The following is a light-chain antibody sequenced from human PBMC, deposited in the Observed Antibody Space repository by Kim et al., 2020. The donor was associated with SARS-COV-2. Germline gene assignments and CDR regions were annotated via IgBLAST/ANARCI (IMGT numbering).Light chain of an antibody. Sequence: GPSVPCSCTGSSSDVGGYNYVSWYQQHPGKAPKLMIYDVSKRPSGVPDRFSGSKSGNTASLTISGLQAEDEADYYCCSYAGSYTYVFGTGTKVTVL. J-gene: IGLJ1*01. CDR2: DVS. V-gene: IGLV2-11*01. CDR1: SSDVGGYNY. CDR3: CSYAGSYTYV.